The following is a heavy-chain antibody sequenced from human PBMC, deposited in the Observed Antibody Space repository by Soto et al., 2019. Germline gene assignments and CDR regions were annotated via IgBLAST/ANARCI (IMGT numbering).Heavy chain of an antibody. V-gene: IGHV3-15*01. J-gene: IGHJ4*02. D-gene: IGHD3-16*01. Sequence: EVQLVESGGGLVQPGGSLRLSCAASGFSFSDAWMIWVRQAPGKGLQWVGRIKSKSDGETTDYAAPVKGRFAISRDDSKKTVYLQMNSLKTEDTATYFCTTQGGGDDIYFDYWGQGTLVAVSS. CDR1: GFSFSDAW. CDR3: TTQGGGDDIYFDY. CDR2: IKSKSDGETT.